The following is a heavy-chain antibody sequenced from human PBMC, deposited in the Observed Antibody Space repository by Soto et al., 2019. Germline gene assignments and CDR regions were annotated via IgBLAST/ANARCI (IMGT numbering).Heavy chain of an antibody. CDR2: IYFSGST. CDR3: ARDFERVPAAMWVKKPYYYMDV. D-gene: IGHD2-2*01. J-gene: IGHJ6*03. CDR1: GGSISSGGYY. V-gene: IGHV4-31*03. Sequence: PSETLSLTCTVSGGSISSGGYYWSWIRQHPGKGLEWIVYIYFSGSTYYNPSLKSRVTISVDTSKIQFSLKLSSVTAADTAVYYCARDFERVPAAMWVKKPYYYMDVWGKGTTVTVSS.